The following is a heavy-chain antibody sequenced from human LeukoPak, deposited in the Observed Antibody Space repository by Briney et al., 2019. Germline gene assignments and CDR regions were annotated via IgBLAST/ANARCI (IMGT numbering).Heavy chain of an antibody. Sequence: GGTLRLSCAASEFTFNSYGMSWVRQAPGKGLEWVSAISGSGGTTYYADSVKGRFTISRDNSNNTLYLQMNSLSAEDTAVYYCARDRKYYYHMDVWGKGTTVTVSS. J-gene: IGHJ6*03. D-gene: IGHD1-14*01. CDR1: EFTFNSYG. V-gene: IGHV3-23*01. CDR3: ARDRKYYYHMDV. CDR2: ISGSGGTT.